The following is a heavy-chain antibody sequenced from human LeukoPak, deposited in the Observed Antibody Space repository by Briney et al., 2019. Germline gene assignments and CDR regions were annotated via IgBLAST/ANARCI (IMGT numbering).Heavy chain of an antibody. V-gene: IGHV4-59*08. Sequence: PSESLSLTCTVSGGSISSFYGTWIRQPPGKGLEWVGYINHSGNTNHNPSLKSRVTVSVDSSKSQFSLKLSSVSAADTAVYYCACLSSNGRRAFDRWREGTIVTVSS. CDR2: INHSGNT. CDR3: ACLSSNGRRAFDR. D-gene: IGHD2-8*01. CDR1: GGSISSFY. J-gene: IGHJ3*02.